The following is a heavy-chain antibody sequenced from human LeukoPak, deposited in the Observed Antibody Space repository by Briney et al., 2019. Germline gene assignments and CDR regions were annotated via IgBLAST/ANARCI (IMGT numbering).Heavy chain of an antibody. CDR1: GGPFSGYY. CDR2: INHSGST. Sequence: SETLSLTCAVYGGPFSGYYWSWIRQPPGKGLEWIGEINHSGSTNYNPSLKSRVTISVDTSKNQFSLKLSSVTAADTAVYYCARHRYGSGSKNWFDPWGQGTLVTVSS. V-gene: IGHV4-34*01. CDR3: ARHRYGSGSKNWFDP. J-gene: IGHJ5*02. D-gene: IGHD3-10*01.